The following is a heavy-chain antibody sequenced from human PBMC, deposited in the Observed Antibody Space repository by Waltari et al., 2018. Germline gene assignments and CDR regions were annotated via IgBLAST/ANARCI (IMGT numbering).Heavy chain of an antibody. V-gene: IGHV1-2*04. Sequence: QVQLVQSEAEVRPPGASVKVSCQASGSNFIDYYVHWVRQAPGQGLEWMGWVNPNSGGTMYLRKFEGWVTFSTDTSVNTAYMEVTRLKSDDTATYFCARARAWGPKAFDVWGQGTRLTVSS. CDR2: VNPNSGGT. D-gene: IGHD7-27*01. J-gene: IGHJ3*01. CDR1: GSNFIDYY. CDR3: ARARAWGPKAFDV.